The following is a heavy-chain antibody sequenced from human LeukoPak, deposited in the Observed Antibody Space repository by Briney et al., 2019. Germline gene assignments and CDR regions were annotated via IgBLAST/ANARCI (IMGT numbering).Heavy chain of an antibody. CDR3: ATFMAAAGPGPGYFDY. V-gene: IGHV7-4-1*02. D-gene: IGHD6-13*01. CDR2: INTNTGNP. J-gene: IGHJ4*02. Sequence: ASVKVSCRASGNTFTNHPINWVRQAPGQGLEWMGWINTNTGNPTYVQGFTGRFVFSLDTPVSTAYLQINGLKAEDTAVYYCATFMAAAGPGPGYFDYWGQGTLVTVSS. CDR1: GNTFTNHP.